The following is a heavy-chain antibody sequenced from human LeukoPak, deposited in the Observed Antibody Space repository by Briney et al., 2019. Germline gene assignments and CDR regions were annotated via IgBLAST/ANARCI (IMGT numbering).Heavy chain of an antibody. CDR1: GYSFTSYW. J-gene: IGHJ4*02. Sequence: GESLKISCQGSGYSFTSYWIGWVRQMPGKGLEWMGIIYPGDSDTRYSPSLQGQVTISADKSISTAYLQWNSLKDSDTAMYYCARLSGTTWSFDYWGQGTLVTASS. V-gene: IGHV5-51*01. CDR2: IYPGDSDT. D-gene: IGHD1-1*01. CDR3: ARLSGTTWSFDY.